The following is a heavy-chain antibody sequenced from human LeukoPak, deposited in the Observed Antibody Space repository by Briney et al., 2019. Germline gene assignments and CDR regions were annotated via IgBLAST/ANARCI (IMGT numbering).Heavy chain of an antibody. CDR1: GFTFSSYA. D-gene: IGHD3-3*01. Sequence: GGSLRLSCAASGFTFSSYAMSWVRQAPGKGLEWVSAISGSGGSTYYADSVKGRFTISRDNSKNTLYLQMNSLRAEDTAVYYCAKAQGDFWSGYYYYMDVWGKGTTVTVSS. J-gene: IGHJ6*03. CDR2: ISGSGGST. V-gene: IGHV3-23*01. CDR3: AKAQGDFWSGYYYYMDV.